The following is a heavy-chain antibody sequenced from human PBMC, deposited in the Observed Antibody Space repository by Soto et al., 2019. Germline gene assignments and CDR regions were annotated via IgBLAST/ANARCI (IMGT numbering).Heavy chain of an antibody. CDR3: ARHSYYYYGMDV. CDR2: IYYSGST. Sequence: PSETLSLTCTVSGGSISSYYWSWIRQPPGKGLEWIGYIYYSGSTNYNPSLKSRVTISVDTSKNQYSLKLSSVTAADTAVYYCARHSYYYYGMDVWGQGTTVTVSS. V-gene: IGHV4-59*08. CDR1: GGSISSYY. J-gene: IGHJ6*02.